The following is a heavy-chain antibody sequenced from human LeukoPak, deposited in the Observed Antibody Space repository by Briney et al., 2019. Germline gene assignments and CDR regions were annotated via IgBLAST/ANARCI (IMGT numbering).Heavy chain of an antibody. CDR3: AKDRFRQSGSFFDL. Sequence: GGSLRLSCAASGFTFSNYGMSWVRQAPGKGLERVSGISDSGAATYHADSVKGWLTISRDNSKSTLYLQMNNLGAEDTATYYCAKDRFRQSGSFFDLWGQGILVSVSS. D-gene: IGHD1-26*01. CDR1: GFTFSNYG. J-gene: IGHJ4*02. V-gene: IGHV3-23*01. CDR2: ISDSGAAT.